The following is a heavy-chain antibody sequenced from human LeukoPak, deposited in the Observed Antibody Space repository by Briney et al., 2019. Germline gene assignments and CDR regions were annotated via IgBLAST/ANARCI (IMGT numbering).Heavy chain of an antibody. Sequence: PGGSLRLSCAASGLTFSDYYMSWIRQAPGKGLEWVSYISSSSSYTNYADSVKGRFTISRDNAKNSLFLQMNSLRAEDTAVYYCARSLAYYDILTGYYYYYYYGMDVWGKGTTVTVSS. CDR1: GLTFSDYY. CDR3: ARSLAYYDILTGYYYYYYYGMDV. J-gene: IGHJ6*04. D-gene: IGHD3-9*01. CDR2: ISSSSSYT. V-gene: IGHV3-11*06.